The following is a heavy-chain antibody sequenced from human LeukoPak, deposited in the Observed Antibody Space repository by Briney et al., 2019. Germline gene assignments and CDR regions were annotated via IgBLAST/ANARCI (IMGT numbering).Heavy chain of an antibody. CDR2: IYYSGST. CDR3: AGVSNGEYYSYGMDV. J-gene: IGHJ6*02. D-gene: IGHD2/OR15-2a*01. V-gene: IGHV4-59*06. Sequence: SETLSLTCTVSGGSISTYYWSWIRQPPGKGLEWIGYIYYSGSTYDNPSLKSRVTISVDASKNQFSLKLSSVTAADTAVYYCAGVSNGEYYSYGMDVWGQGTTVTVSS. CDR1: GGSISTYY.